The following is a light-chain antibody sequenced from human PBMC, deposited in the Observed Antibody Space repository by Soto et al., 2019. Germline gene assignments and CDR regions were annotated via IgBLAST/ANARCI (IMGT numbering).Light chain of an antibody. CDR1: QTIRSW. Sequence: DIQMTQSPSTLSGSVGDRVTITCRASQTIRSWLAWYQQKPGKAPKLLIYKASTLKSGVPSRFSGSGSGTEFTLTTSSLQPDDFATYYCQHYNSYSEAFGQGTKVELK. J-gene: IGKJ1*01. CDR3: QHYNSYSEA. CDR2: KAS. V-gene: IGKV1-5*03.